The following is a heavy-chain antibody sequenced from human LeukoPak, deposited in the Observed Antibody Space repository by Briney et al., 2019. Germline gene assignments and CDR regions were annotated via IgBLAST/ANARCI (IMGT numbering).Heavy chain of an antibody. V-gene: IGHV3-21*01. CDR1: GFTFSSYS. CDR2: TSSSSSYI. CDR3: ARDLAMDRAQGALDY. Sequence: GGSLRLSCAASGFTFSSYSMNWVRQAPGKGLEWVSSTSSSSSYIYYADSVGGRFTISRDNAKNSLYLQMNSLRAEDTAVYYCARDLAMDRAQGALDYWGQGTLVTVSS. D-gene: IGHD3-10*01. J-gene: IGHJ4*02.